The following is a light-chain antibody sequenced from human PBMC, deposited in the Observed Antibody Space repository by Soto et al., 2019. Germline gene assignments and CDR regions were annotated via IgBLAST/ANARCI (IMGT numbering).Light chain of an antibody. V-gene: IGKV1-9*01. Sequence: DIQLTQSPSFLSASVGDRVIITCWASQGITTYLAWYQQRPGKAPKLLIYAASTLEGGVPSRFSGSGSGTEFTLTISGLQPEDFATYYCQQLKTYPYTFGQGTKLEI. CDR1: QGITTY. CDR3: QQLKTYPYT. CDR2: AAS. J-gene: IGKJ2*01.